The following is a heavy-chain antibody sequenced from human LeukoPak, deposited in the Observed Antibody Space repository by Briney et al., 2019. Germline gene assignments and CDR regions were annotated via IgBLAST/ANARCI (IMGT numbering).Heavy chain of an antibody. CDR2: ISSSSSSYI. D-gene: IGHD2/OR15-2a*01. V-gene: IGHV3-21*01. Sequence: GGSLRLSCAASGFTFSSYSMNWVRQAPGKGLEWVSSISSSSSSYIYYADSVKGRFTISRDNAKNSLYLQMNSLRAEDTAVYYCAGSGASVSFLFDYWGQGTLVTVSS. J-gene: IGHJ4*02. CDR3: AGSGASVSFLFDY. CDR1: GFTFSSYS.